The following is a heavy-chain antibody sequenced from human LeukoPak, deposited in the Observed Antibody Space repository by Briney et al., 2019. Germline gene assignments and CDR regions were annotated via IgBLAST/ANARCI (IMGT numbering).Heavy chain of an antibody. CDR2: TYYRSKWYY. CDR1: GDTVSSNSAA. V-gene: IGHV6-1*01. Sequence: SQTLSLTCDISGDTVSSNSAAWNWIRQSQSRGLEWLGRTYYRSKWYYDYAVSVKSRITISPDTSKNQFSLQLNSVTADDTAVYYCARGFALGFWGQGTMVTVSS. J-gene: IGHJ3*01. CDR3: ARGFALGF.